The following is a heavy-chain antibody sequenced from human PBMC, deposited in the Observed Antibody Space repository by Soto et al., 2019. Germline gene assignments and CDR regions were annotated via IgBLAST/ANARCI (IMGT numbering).Heavy chain of an antibody. CDR1: GFTFRNYD. CDR3: ASTDRDFYGVDV. CDR2: ISAAGDT. V-gene: IGHV3-13*01. J-gene: IGHJ6*02. Sequence: EVQLVESGGGLVQPGGSLRLSCEASGFTFRNYDMHWVRQGTGKGLEWVSGISAAGDTDYADSVEGRFTISRENAQNSFFLQMNSLRVGDTAVYYCASTDRDFYGVDVWGQGTTVIVSS.